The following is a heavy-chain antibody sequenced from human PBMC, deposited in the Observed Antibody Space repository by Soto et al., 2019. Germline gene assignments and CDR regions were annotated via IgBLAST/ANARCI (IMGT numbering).Heavy chain of an antibody. Sequence: QVQLVQSGAEVKKPGASVKVSCKASGYTFTSYGISWVRQAPGQGLEWMGWISAYNGNTNYAQKLQGRVTMTTDTSTSTGYMELRSLRFDDTAVYYCARDGNGRQLALFIDYWGQGTLVTVSS. D-gene: IGHD6-13*01. CDR1: GYTFTSYG. V-gene: IGHV1-18*01. J-gene: IGHJ4*02. CDR2: ISAYNGNT. CDR3: ARDGNGRQLALFIDY.